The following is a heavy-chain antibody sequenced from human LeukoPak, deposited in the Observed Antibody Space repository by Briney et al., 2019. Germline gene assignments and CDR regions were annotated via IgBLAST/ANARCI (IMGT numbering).Heavy chain of an antibody. D-gene: IGHD1-26*01. CDR3: VKSGGYGLIDY. CDR2: IYYSGNT. V-gene: IGHV4-39*01. Sequence: SETLSLTCTVSGGSISSSSYYWGWIRQPPGKGLEWIGSIYYSGNTYYNPSLKSRVTISVDTSKNQFSLKLSSVTAADTAMYYCVKSGGYGLIDYWGQGTLVTVSS. CDR1: GGSISSSSYY. J-gene: IGHJ4*02.